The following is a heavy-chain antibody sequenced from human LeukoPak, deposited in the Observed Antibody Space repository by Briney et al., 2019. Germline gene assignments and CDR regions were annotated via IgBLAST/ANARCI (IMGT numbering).Heavy chain of an antibody. D-gene: IGHD2/OR15-2a*01. CDR2: ISGSGGTT. V-gene: IGHV3-23*01. J-gene: IGHJ5*01. CDR3: AKNPSLGTYFRFDS. Sequence: GGSLRLSCTASGFTFINYAVSWVRQVPGKGLEWVSAISGSGGTTYYADSVKGRFTISRDNSKNTLYQQMTSLRAEDTAIYYCAKNPSLGTYFRFDSWGQGTLVTVSS. CDR1: GFTFINYA.